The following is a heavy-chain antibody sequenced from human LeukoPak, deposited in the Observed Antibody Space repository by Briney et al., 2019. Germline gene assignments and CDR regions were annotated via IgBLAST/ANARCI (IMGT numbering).Heavy chain of an antibody. J-gene: IGHJ4*02. CDR2: IYPGDSDT. Sequence: GESLQISCKGSGYSFTSYWIGWVRQMPGKGLERMGIIYPGDSDTRYSPSFQGQVTNSANKSISTAYLQWSSLKALDTAMYSCARRKRGITGTTVDYWGQGTLVTVSS. CDR3: ARRKRGITGTTVDY. D-gene: IGHD1-20*01. V-gene: IGHV5-51*01. CDR1: GYSFTSYW.